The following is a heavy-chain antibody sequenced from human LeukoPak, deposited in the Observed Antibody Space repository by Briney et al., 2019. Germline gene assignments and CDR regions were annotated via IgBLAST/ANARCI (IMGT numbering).Heavy chain of an antibody. CDR2: INHSGST. V-gene: IGHV4-30-2*01. Sequence: PSQTLSLTCTVSGGSISSGGYSWSWIRQPPGKGPEWIGEINHSGSTNYNPSLKSRATISVDTSKNQFSLKLSSVTAADTAVYYCARGLEYRIVVVPAAIKSSSHRRWFDPWGQGTLVTVSS. D-gene: IGHD2-2*02. CDR1: GGSISSGGYS. J-gene: IGHJ5*02. CDR3: ARGLEYRIVVVPAAIKSSSHRRWFDP.